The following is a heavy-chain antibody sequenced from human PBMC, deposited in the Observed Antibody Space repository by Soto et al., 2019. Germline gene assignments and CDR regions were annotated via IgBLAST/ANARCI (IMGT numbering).Heavy chain of an antibody. V-gene: IGHV1-69*13. CDR1: GGTFSGYA. CDR2: IIPIFGTA. J-gene: IGHJ6*02. D-gene: IGHD2-2*01. CDR3: ARERPYCSSTSCYYYYGMDV. Sequence: SVKVSCKASGGTFSGYAISWVRQAPGQGLEWMGGIIPIFGTANYAQKFQGRVTITADESTSTAYMELSSLRSEDTAVYYCARERPYCSSTSCYYYYGMDVWGQGTTVTVSS.